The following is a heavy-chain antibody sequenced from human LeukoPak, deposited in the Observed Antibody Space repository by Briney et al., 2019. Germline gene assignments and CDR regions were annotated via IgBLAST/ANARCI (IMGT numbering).Heavy chain of an antibody. CDR2: ISYDGSNE. V-gene: IGHV3-30*04. CDR3: AKDSKGPGIYYDSSGHFDY. CDR1: GFTFSSYV. D-gene: IGHD3-22*01. J-gene: IGHJ4*02. Sequence: PGGSLRLSCAASGFTFSSYVMHWVRQAPGKGLEWVAIISYDGSNEYYADSVKGRFTISRDKSKNTLYLQMNSLRVEDTAVYYCAKDSKGPGIYYDSSGHFDYWGQGTLVTVSS.